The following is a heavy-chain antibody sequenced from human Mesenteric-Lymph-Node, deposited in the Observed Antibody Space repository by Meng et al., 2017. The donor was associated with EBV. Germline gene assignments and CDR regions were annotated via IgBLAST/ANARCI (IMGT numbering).Heavy chain of an antibody. V-gene: IGHV4-39*07. J-gene: IGHJ4*02. D-gene: IGHD2-8*02. CDR2: IYYSGST. CDR1: GGSISSSNYY. Sequence: QLQLQESGPGLVKPSGTLSLTCTVSGGSISSSNYYWGWIRQPPGKGLEWIGTIYYSGSTYYNPSLKSRVTISVGTSKNQFSLKLSSVTAADTAFYYCARITGPGLPYYFDYWGQGTLVTVSS. CDR3: ARITGPGLPYYFDY.